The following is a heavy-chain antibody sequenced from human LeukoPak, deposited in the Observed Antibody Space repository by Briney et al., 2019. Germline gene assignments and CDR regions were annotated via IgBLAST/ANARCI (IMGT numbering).Heavy chain of an antibody. CDR2: INHSGST. J-gene: IGHJ5*02. D-gene: IGHD2-2*01. Sequence: SETLSLTCAVYGGSFSGYYWSWIRQPPGKGLEWIGEINHSGSTNYNPSLKSRVTISVDTSKNQFSLKLSSVTAADTAVYYCARGQNPFYCSSTSCYPWFDPWGQGTLVTVSS. CDR1: GGSFSGYY. V-gene: IGHV4-34*01. CDR3: ARGQNPFYCSSTSCYPWFDP.